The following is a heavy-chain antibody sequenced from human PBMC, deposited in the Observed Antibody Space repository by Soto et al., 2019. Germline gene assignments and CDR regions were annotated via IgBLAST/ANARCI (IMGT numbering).Heavy chain of an antibody. J-gene: IGHJ5*02. CDR2: IKSKTDGGTT. Sequence: EVQLVESGGGLVKPAGSLRLSCAASGFTFSNAWMTWVRHTPGKGLEWVGRIKSKTDGGTTNYAAPAQGIFTISRNDSKNTLYLQRNSLKTEDTAVYYCTKGRVTIFGVGHDNWFDPWFQGTLVTVS. CDR1: GFTFSNAW. V-gene: IGHV3-15*01. CDR3: TKGRVTIFGVGHDNWFDP. D-gene: IGHD3-3*01.